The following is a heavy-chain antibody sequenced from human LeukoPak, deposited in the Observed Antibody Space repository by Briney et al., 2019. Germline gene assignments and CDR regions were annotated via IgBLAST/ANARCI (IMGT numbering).Heavy chain of an antibody. CDR2: IIYTTGST. D-gene: IGHD3-16*01. Sequence: KPSETLSLTCTVSGISINPYYWTWIRQPAGKGLEWIGRIIYTTGSTNYNPSLNSRVTMSVHTSKNQISLKLTYVTAADTAMYYCMRDGPSWGLLWGLGTLVTVSS. J-gene: IGHJ4*02. CDR3: MRDGPSWGLL. V-gene: IGHV4-4*07. CDR1: GISINPYY.